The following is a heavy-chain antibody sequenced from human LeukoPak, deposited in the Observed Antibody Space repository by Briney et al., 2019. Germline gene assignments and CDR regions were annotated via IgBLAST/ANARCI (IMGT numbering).Heavy chain of an antibody. CDR1: GYTFTSYG. CDR2: ISAYNGNT. D-gene: IGHD3-10*01. Sequence: ASVKVSCKASGYTFTSYGISWVRQAPGQGLEWMGWISAYNGNTNYAQKLQGRVTMTTDTSTSTAYMELRSLRSDDTAVYYCAREERARYYGSGSYYNSAKYMDVRGKGTTVTVSS. J-gene: IGHJ6*03. V-gene: IGHV1-18*01. CDR3: AREERARYYGSGSYYNSAKYMDV.